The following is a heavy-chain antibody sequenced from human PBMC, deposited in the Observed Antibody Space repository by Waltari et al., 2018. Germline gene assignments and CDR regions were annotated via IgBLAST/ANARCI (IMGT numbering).Heavy chain of an antibody. CDR1: GGSFGGYY. D-gene: IGHD2-8*02. CDR3: VRLEDCTGPGGNCYSGDSFALDV. Sequence: QVQLQQWGAGQLQPPETLSPTCAVYGGSFGGYYWGWIRQPTGKGLEWIVEINQNGNRNHNPSLRSRVTMLVDTSRSQFSLKLNSVTAADTAVYYCVRLEDCTGPGGNCYSGDSFALDVWGQGTTVTVSS. V-gene: IGHV4-34*02. J-gene: IGHJ6*02. CDR2: INQNGNR.